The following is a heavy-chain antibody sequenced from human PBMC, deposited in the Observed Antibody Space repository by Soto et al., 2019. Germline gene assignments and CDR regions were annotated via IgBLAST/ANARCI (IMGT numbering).Heavy chain of an antibody. V-gene: IGHV4-39*01. D-gene: IGHD2-21*02. CDR2: IYYSGRT. J-gene: IGHJ4*02. Sequence: SETLSLTCIVSGESISSSSYYWGWIRQPPGKGLEWIGSIYYSGRTYYNPSFKSRVTISIDTSKNQFSLKLSSMTATDTAVYYCARQRTTVVTQAYFDHWGQGALVTVS. CDR3: ARQRTTVVTQAYFDH. CDR1: GESISSSSYY.